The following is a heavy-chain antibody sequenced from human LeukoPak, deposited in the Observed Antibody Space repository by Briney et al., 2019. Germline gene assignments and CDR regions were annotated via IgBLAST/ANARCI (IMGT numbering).Heavy chain of an antibody. J-gene: IGHJ4*02. CDR1: GGSPSSSSYY. CDR2: IYYSEST. V-gene: IGHV4-39*01. Sequence: SETLSLTCTVSGGSPSSSSYYSGWTRHPPRKGLEWSGSIYYSESTHYSQSLVTRVTISVDTSKNLYSLTLSAVTAADTAGYYCARRKVGATVYYFDYWGQGTLVTVSS. D-gene: IGHD1-26*01. CDR3: ARRKVGATVYYFDY.